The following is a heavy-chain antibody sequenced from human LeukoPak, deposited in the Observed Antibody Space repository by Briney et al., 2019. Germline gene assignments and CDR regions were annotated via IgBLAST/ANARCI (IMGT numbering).Heavy chain of an antibody. CDR3: ARSQRGYDILTSYDY. V-gene: IGHV1-3*03. CDR2: INAGNGNT. J-gene: IGHJ4*02. D-gene: IGHD3-9*01. Sequence: GASVKVSCKASGYTFTGYAIHWVRQAPGQRLEWMGWINAGNGNTKYSQEFQGRVTITRDTSASTAYMELSSLRSEDMAVYYCARSQRGYDILTSYDYWGQGTLVTVSS. CDR1: GYTFTGYA.